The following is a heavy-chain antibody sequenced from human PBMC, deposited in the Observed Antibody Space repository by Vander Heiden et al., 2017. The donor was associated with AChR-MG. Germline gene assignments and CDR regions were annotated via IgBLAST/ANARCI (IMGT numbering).Heavy chain of an antibody. J-gene: IGHJ4*02. CDR2: ISSSGGNT. V-gene: IGHV3-23*01. D-gene: IGHD3-10*01. Sequence: EVQLLESGGDSVQPGGSLRLSCAASGFGFSTSAMYWVRQAPGKGLDWVSGISSSGGNTYYADSVKGRFTISRDNSMNTMYLQMNSLRAEDTAVYFCARSLRGFGDLPYWGQGTLVTVSS. CDR3: ARSLRGFGDLPY. CDR1: GFGFSTSA.